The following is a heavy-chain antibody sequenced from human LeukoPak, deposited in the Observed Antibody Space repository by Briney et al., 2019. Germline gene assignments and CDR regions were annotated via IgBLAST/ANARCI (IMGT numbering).Heavy chain of an antibody. CDR2: IRGSGGST. CDR3: AIDWGSGYVLNWFDP. V-gene: IGHV3-23*01. Sequence: TGGSLRLSCAASGFTLSSYAMSWVRQAPGKELEWVSAIRGSGGSTYYADSVKGRFTISRDNSKNTLYLQMNSLRAEDTAVYYCAIDWGSGYVLNWFDPWGQRTLVTVSS. J-gene: IGHJ5*02. D-gene: IGHD3-22*01. CDR1: GFTLSSYA.